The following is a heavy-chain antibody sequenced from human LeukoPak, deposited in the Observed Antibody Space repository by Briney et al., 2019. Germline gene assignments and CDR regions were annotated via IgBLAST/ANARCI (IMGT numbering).Heavy chain of an antibody. V-gene: IGHV4-59*08. CDR3: AILYYDILTGYRVGFDY. Sequence: SETLSLTCTVSGGSISSYYWSWIRQPPGKGLEWIGYIYYSGSTNYNPSLKSRVTISVDTSKNQFSLKLSSVTAADTAVYYCAILYYDILTGYRVGFDYWGQGTLVTVSS. J-gene: IGHJ4*02. CDR2: IYYSGST. D-gene: IGHD3-9*01. CDR1: GGSISSYY.